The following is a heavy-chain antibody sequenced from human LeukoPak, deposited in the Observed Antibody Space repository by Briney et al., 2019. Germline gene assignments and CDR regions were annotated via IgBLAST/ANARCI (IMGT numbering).Heavy chain of an antibody. CDR3: ARDWCSATSCYGGNYFDP. CDR2: ISVYNGNT. CDR1: GYTFTSYG. D-gene: IGHD2-2*01. V-gene: IGHV1-18*01. Sequence: ASVKVSCKASGYTFTSYGISWVRQAPGQGLEWMGWISVYNGNTHYAQNLQGRVTMTTDTSTSTAYMELRSLRTDDTAVCYCARDWCSATSCYGGNYFDPWGQGTPVTVSS. J-gene: IGHJ5*02.